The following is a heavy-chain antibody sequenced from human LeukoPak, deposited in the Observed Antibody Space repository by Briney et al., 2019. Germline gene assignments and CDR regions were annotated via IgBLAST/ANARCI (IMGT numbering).Heavy chain of an antibody. CDR3: ARVYYYGSGSYFLPDY. D-gene: IGHD3-10*01. V-gene: IGHV4-39*07. Sequence: SETLSLTCTVSGGSISSSSYYWGWIRQPPGKGLEWIGSIYYSGSTYYNPSLKSRVTISVDTSKNQFSLKLSSVTAADTAVYYCARVYYYGSGSYFLPDYWGQGTLVTVSS. CDR2: IYYSGST. J-gene: IGHJ4*02. CDR1: GGSISSSSYY.